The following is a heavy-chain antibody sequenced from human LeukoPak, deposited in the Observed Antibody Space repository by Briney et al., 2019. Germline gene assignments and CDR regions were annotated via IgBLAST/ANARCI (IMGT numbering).Heavy chain of an antibody. Sequence: SETLSLTCTVFGGSFTDYFWTWIRHSPGKGLEWIGEINDYTGDTKYNPSLNSRVSISLEKSKNHLSLELRSVTAADTAVYYCARGRIAKIVVVHGFSYGMDVWGQGTTVTVSS. CDR1: GGSFTDYF. CDR3: ARGRIAKIVVVHGFSYGMDV. CDR2: INDYTGDT. J-gene: IGHJ6*02. D-gene: IGHD3-22*01. V-gene: IGHV4-34*01.